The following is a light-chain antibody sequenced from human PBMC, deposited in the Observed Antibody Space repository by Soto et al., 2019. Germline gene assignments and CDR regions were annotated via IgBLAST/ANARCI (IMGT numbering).Light chain of an antibody. Sequence: DIQMTQSPSSVSASVGDRFTITCRASQGISSLLAWYQQKPGKAPNLLIHTASSLQSGVPSRFSGSGSGTDFTLTISSLQPEDFATYYCQQANSFPLTFSGGTKVEIK. CDR2: TAS. V-gene: IGKV1-12*01. CDR1: QGISSL. CDR3: QQANSFPLT. J-gene: IGKJ4*01.